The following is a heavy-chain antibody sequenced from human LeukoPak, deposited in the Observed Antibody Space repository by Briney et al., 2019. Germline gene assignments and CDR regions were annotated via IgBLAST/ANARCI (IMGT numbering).Heavy chain of an antibody. CDR1: GGSISSHY. J-gene: IGHJ4*02. CDR3: ARERTPDY. Sequence: PSETLSLTCTVSGGSISSHYWSWIRQPPGKGLEWIGYIYYSGSTNYNPSLKSRVTISVDTSKNQFSLKLSSVTAADTAVYYCARERTPDYWGQGTLVTVSS. D-gene: IGHD2-15*01. V-gene: IGHV4-59*11. CDR2: IYYSGST.